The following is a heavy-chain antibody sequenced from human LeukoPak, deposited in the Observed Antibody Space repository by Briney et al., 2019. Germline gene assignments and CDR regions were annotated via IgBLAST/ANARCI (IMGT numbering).Heavy chain of an antibody. CDR2: INPNSGGT. V-gene: IGHV1-2*02. J-gene: IGHJ5*02. CDR1: GYTFTGYY. D-gene: IGHD3-3*01. CDR3: AREDDFWSGYYPNWFDP. Sequence: GASVKVSCKASGYTFTGYYMHWVRQAPGQGLEWMGWINPNSGGTNYAQKFQGRVTMTRDTSISTAYMELSRLRSDDTAVYYCAREDDFWSGYYPNWFDPWGQGTLVTVSS.